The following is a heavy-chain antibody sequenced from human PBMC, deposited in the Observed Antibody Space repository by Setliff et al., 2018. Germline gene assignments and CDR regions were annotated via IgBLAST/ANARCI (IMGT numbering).Heavy chain of an antibody. J-gene: IGHJ4*02. D-gene: IGHD5-12*01. V-gene: IGHV4-59*03. CDR3: IVAGNYFDY. CDR1: GGSMNNHY. Sequence: PSETLSLTCTVSGGSMNNHYWTWIRQPPGKGLEWIGSIYYSGNTNYNPSLRSRVSISVDPSKNQFSLKLSSVTAADTAVYYCIVAGNYFDYWGQGTLVTVSS. CDR2: IYYSGNT.